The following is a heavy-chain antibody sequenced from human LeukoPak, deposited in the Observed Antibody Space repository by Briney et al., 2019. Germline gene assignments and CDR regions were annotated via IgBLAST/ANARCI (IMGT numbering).Heavy chain of an antibody. CDR2: ISSDGSST. V-gene: IGHV3-74*01. CDR1: GFTFSNYW. CDR3: ARRKESGGSYFFDY. D-gene: IGHD1-26*01. J-gene: IGHJ4*02. Sequence: PGGSLRLSCAASGFTFSNYWMHWVRQAPGKGLVWVSLISSDGSSTIYADSVKGRFTISRDNAKNTLYLQMNSLRADDTAVYYCARRKESGGSYFFDYWGQGTLVTVSS.